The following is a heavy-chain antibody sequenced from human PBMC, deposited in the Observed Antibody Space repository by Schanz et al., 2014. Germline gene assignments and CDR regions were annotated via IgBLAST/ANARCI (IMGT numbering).Heavy chain of an antibody. V-gene: IGHV3-23*04. Sequence: EVQLVESGGGLVQPGGSLRLSCAASGFTFGDYAMTWVRQAPGKGLEWVSAINTGVNTYYADSVKGRFTMSRDNAKNSVFLQMNSLRAEDTAVYYCAKSQGSSFDSWGQGTLVTVSS. D-gene: IGHD6-13*01. CDR1: GFTFGDYA. J-gene: IGHJ4*02. CDR2: INTGVNT. CDR3: AKSQGSSFDS.